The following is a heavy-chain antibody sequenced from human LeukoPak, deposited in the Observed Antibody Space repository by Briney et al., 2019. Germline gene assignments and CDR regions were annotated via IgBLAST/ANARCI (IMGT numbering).Heavy chain of an antibody. Sequence: ASVKVSCKASGYTFTGYYMHWVRQAPGQGLEWMGWIYPNSGGTNYAQKFQGWVTMTRDTSISTAYMELSRLRSDDTAVYYCARGPLNYCSGGSCYSDYWGQGTLVTVSS. D-gene: IGHD2-15*01. V-gene: IGHV1-2*04. J-gene: IGHJ4*02. CDR2: IYPNSGGT. CDR3: ARGPLNYCSGGSCYSDY. CDR1: GYTFTGYY.